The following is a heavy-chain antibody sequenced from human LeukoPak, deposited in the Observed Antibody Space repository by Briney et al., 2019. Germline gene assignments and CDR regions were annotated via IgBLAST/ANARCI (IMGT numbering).Heavy chain of an antibody. CDR2: ISGSGGST. Sequence: PGGSLRLSCAASGFTFSIYAMSWVRQAPGKGLEWVSAISGSGGSTYYADSVKGRFTISRDKSKNTLYLQTNSLRAEDTAVYYCAVCRNWPTFDCWGQGTLVTVSS. CDR1: GFTFSIYA. D-gene: IGHD1-20*01. J-gene: IGHJ4*02. V-gene: IGHV3-23*01. CDR3: AVCRNWPTFDC.